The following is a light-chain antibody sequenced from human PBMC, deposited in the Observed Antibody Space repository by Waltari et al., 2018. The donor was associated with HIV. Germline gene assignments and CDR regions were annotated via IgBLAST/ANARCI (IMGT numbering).Light chain of an antibody. Sequence: VVTQEPSLPVSPGDTVTLSCASFSGGVARSHFPYWFQLKPGQPPRTLIYDSEKRHPLTSGRFSGSLAGGRAILTLSGVLPEDEAEYFCLLSYGGVRVFGGGTNLTV. CDR3: LLSYGGVRV. J-gene: IGLJ2*01. CDR1: SGGVARSHF. CDR2: DSE. V-gene: IGLV7-46*01.